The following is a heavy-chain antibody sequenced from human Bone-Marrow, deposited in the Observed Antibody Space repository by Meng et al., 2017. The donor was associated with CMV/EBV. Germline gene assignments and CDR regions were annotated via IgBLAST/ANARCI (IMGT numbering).Heavy chain of an antibody. Sequence: GSLRLSCTVSGGSISSYYWSWIRQPPGKGLEWIGYIYYSGSTNYNPSLKSRVTISVDTSKNQFSLKLSSVTAADTAVYYCARVPGHYYDSSDAWGGHAFEIWGQGTMVTVSS. CDR3: ARVPGHYYDSSDAWGGHAFEI. D-gene: IGHD3-22*01. CDR2: IYYSGST. J-gene: IGHJ3*02. V-gene: IGHV4-59*12. CDR1: GGSISSYY.